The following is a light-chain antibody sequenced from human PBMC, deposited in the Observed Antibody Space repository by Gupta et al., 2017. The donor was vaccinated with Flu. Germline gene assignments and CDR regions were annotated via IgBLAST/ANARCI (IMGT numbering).Light chain of an antibody. Sequence: DIQMTQSPPPFSASAGDRVTITCRASQGIGSWLAWYQQKPGNAPKRLIYAASSLQSGVPSRFSGSGFGTDFSLTISSVQPEDFGTYYCQQAYSFPITFGHWTRLEI. V-gene: IGKV1D-12*01. J-gene: IGKJ5*01. CDR2: AAS. CDR1: QGIGSW. CDR3: QQAYSFPIT.